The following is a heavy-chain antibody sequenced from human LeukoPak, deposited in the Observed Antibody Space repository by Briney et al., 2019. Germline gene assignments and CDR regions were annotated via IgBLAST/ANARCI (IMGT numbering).Heavy chain of an antibody. CDR1: GFTFSSYE. V-gene: IGHV3-48*03. J-gene: IGHJ4*02. Sequence: GGSLRLSCAASGFTFSSYEMNWVRQAPGKGLEWVSNISSSGSTIYYADSVKGRFTISRDNAKNSLYLQMNSLRAEDTAVYYCARESAQTGPRRPFDYWGQGTLVTVSS. D-gene: IGHD1-1*01. CDR2: ISSSGSTI. CDR3: ARESAQTGPRRPFDY.